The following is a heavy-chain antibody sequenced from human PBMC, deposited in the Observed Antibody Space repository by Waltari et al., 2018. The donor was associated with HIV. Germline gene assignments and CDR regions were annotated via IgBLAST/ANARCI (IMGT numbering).Heavy chain of an antibody. Sequence: QVQLVQSGAEVKKPGASVKVSCKASGYTFTGYYMYWVRQAPGQGLEWVGRINPNSGGTNYAQKFQGRVTMTRDTSISTAYMELSRLRSDDTAVYYCARGWSSNQRAFDIWGQGTMVTVSS. D-gene: IGHD6-13*01. CDR3: ARGWSSNQRAFDI. V-gene: IGHV1-2*06. CDR2: INPNSGGT. CDR1: GYTFTGYY. J-gene: IGHJ3*02.